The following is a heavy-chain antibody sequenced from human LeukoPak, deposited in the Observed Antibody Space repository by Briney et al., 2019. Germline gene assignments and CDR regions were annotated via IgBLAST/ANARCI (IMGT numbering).Heavy chain of an antibody. CDR2: ISGSGGST. CDR3: AIMTTVVTTRFDY. J-gene: IGHJ4*02. D-gene: IGHD4-23*01. V-gene: IGHV3-23*01. Sequence: GGSLRLSCAASGFTFSSYAMSWVREAPGKGLEWVSAISGSGGSTYYADSVKGRFTISRDNSKNTLYLQMNSLRAEDTAVYYCAIMTTVVTTRFDYWGQGTLVSVSS. CDR1: GFTFSSYA.